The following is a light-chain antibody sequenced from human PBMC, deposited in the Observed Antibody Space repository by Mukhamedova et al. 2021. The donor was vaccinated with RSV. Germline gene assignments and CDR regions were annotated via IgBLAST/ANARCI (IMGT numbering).Light chain of an antibody. Sequence: GRATLSCRASQSVSSNLAWYQQKPGQAPRLLIYGASTRATGIPARFSGSGSGTEFTLTISSLQSEDFAVYYCQQYNNWPYSFGQGT. CDR2: GAS. J-gene: IGKJ2*03. CDR3: QQYNNWPYS. V-gene: IGKV3-15*01. CDR1: QSVSSN.